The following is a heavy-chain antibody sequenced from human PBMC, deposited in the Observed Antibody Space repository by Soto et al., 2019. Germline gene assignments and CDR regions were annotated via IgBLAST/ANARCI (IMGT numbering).Heavy chain of an antibody. D-gene: IGHD1-26*01. J-gene: IGHJ5*01. CDR2: ISGDGNDK. CDR1: GFIFRNFG. CDR3: VQRASTAHQPLDS. Sequence: QVQLVESGGGVVQPGRSLRLSCAASGFIFRNFGMHWVRRAPGKGLEWVATISGDGNDKYYPESMNGRFTISRDNFNNTLYLQPNSLRPDDTAVYHCVQRASTAHQPLDSWGQGVLVTVSS. V-gene: IGHV3-30*03.